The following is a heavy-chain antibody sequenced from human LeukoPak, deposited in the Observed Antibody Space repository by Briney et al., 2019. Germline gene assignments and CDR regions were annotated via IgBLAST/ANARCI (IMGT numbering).Heavy chain of an antibody. CDR1: GGSISSYY. CDR2: IYHSGST. Sequence: PSETLSLTCTVSGGSISSYYWSWIRQPPGKGLEWIGSIYHSGSTYYNPSLKSRVTISVDTSKNHFSLNLSSVTAADTAVYYCARGGYDILTGYYMYFQHWGQGTLVSVSS. D-gene: IGHD3-9*01. J-gene: IGHJ1*01. V-gene: IGHV4-38-2*02. CDR3: ARGGYDILTGYYMYFQH.